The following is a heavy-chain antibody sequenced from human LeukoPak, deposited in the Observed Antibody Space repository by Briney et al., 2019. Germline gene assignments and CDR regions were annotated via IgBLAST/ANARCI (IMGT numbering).Heavy chain of an antibody. Sequence: PGRSLRLSCAASGFTFSSYGMHWVRQAPGKGLVWVSRINSDGSSTTYADSVKGRFTISRDNAKNTLYLQMNSLRAEDTGVYYCARIASHSSSWYDGGYWGQGTLVTVSS. CDR3: ARIASHSSSWYDGGY. CDR2: INSDGSST. CDR1: GFTFSSYG. V-gene: IGHV3-74*01. J-gene: IGHJ4*02. D-gene: IGHD6-13*01.